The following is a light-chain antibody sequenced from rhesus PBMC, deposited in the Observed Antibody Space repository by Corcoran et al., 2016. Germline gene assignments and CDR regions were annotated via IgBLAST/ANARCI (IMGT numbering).Light chain of an antibody. J-gene: IGLJ6*01. CDR1: NIGTAG. CDR3: QVWDVSSFHGV. V-gene: IGLV3-44*01. Sequence: SYGLTQPPSVSVSPGQTARITCGGDNIGTAGVLWYQQRPPQAPILVIYSDTERPSGIPERFSGSKSGNTATLTISGVEDGDEADYYCQVWDVSSFHGVFGGGTTLIVV. CDR2: SDT.